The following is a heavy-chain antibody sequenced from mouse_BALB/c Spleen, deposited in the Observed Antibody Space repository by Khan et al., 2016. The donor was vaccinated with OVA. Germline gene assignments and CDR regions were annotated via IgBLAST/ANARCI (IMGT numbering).Heavy chain of an antibody. CDR2: INPTSGYT. CDR1: GYTFTTNW. Sequence: VQLQESGAELAKPGASVKMSCKASGYTFTTNWMHWVKQRPGQGLEWIGYINPTSGYTDYNEKFKDRATLSADKSSSTAYMQLSSLTSEDSAVYYCTRDRIDYWGQGTTLTVSS. CDR3: TRDRIDY. V-gene: IGHV1-7*01. J-gene: IGHJ2*01.